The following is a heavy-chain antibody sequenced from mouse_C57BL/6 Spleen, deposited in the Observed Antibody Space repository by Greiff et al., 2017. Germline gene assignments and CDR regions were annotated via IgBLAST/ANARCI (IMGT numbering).Heavy chain of an antibody. D-gene: IGHD1-1*01. Sequence: QVQLQQPGPELVKPGASVKLSCKASGYTFTSYWMHWVKQRPGQGLEWIGNINPSNGGTNYNEKFKSKATLTVDTSSSTAYMQLSSLTSEDSAVYYGARGDITTVVATDFDYWGQGTTLTVSS. CDR1: GYTFTSYW. V-gene: IGHV1-53*01. J-gene: IGHJ2*01. CDR3: ARGDITTVVATDFDY. CDR2: INPSNGGT.